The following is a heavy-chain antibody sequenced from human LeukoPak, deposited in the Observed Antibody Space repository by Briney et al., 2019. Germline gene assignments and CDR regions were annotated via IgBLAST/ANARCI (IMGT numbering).Heavy chain of an antibody. D-gene: IGHD2-2*01. Sequence: SETLSLTCTVSGGSITSSSYYWGWIRQPPGTGLEWIGSVYYSGNTYYNSSLKSRVTISVDTSKNQFSLKLSSVTAADTAVYYCARVGQLAFDYWGQGTLVTVSS. CDR3: ARVGQLAFDY. CDR1: GGSITSSSYY. CDR2: VYYSGNT. V-gene: IGHV4-39*07. J-gene: IGHJ4*02.